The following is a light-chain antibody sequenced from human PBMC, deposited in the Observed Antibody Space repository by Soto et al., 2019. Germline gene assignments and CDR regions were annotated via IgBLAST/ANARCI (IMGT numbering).Light chain of an antibody. J-gene: IGKJ2*01. CDR1: QSLLHSNGHKY. CDR3: MQALQTPYT. V-gene: IGKV2-28*01. CDR2: LGS. Sequence: DIVMTQSPLSLPVTPGEPASISCRSSQSLLHSNGHKYLDWYLQKPGQSPQLLIYLGSNRASGVPDRLSGSGSGTDLTLKISRVEAEDVGLYYCMQALQTPYTFGQGTKLEIK.